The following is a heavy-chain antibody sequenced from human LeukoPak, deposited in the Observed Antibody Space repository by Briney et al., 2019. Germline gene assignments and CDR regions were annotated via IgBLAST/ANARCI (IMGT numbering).Heavy chain of an antibody. D-gene: IGHD6-6*01. CDR2: INHSGST. CDR1: GGSFSGYY. J-gene: IGHJ6*03. V-gene: IGHV4-34*01. Sequence: SETLSLTCAVYGGSFSGYYWSWIRQPPGKGLEWIGEINHSGSTNYNPSLKSRVTISVDTSKNQFSLKLSSVTAADTAVYYCARGVAAHKTVYYYMDVWGKGTTVTVSS. CDR3: ARGVAAHKTVYYYMDV.